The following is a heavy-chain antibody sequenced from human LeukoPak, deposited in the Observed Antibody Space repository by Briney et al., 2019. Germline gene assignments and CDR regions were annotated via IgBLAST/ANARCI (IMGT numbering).Heavy chain of an antibody. J-gene: IGHJ4*02. CDR2: ISYDGSNK. V-gene: IGHV3-30*04. Sequence: GGSLRLSCAASGFTFSSYAMHWVRQAPGKGLEWVAVISYDGSNKYYADSVKGRFTISRDNSKNTLYLQTNSLRAEDTAVYYCARGYVRGVFDYWGQGTLVTVSS. CDR3: ARGYVRGVFDY. CDR1: GFTFSSYA. D-gene: IGHD3-10*02.